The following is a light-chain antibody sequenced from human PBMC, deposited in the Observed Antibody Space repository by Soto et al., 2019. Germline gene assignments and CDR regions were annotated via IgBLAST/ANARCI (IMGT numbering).Light chain of an antibody. CDR3: QRYDYSPWT. CDR1: QSVSNNY. Sequence: DIVLPQSPATLSFSPGERATLSCRASQSVSNNYLAWYQQKPGQAPRLLIYGASSRATGIPARFSGSGSGTDFTLSISRLEPEDFAVYYCQRYDYSPWTFGQGTKVDIK. V-gene: IGKV3-20*01. J-gene: IGKJ1*01. CDR2: GAS.